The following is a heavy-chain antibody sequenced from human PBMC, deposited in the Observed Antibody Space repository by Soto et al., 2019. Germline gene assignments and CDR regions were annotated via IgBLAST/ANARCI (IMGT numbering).Heavy chain of an antibody. CDR2: ISNSGNTI. CDR3: ARAFSGSYYRYFQN. D-gene: IGHD1-26*01. J-gene: IGHJ1*01. Sequence: GGSLRLSCAASGFTFSSFEMNWVRQAPGKGPEWVSYISNSGNTIKYAGSVKGRFTISRDNAKNSLYLQMNSLRGEDAAVYYCARAFSGSYYRYFQNWGQGTLVTAPQ. V-gene: IGHV3-48*03. CDR1: GFTFSSFE.